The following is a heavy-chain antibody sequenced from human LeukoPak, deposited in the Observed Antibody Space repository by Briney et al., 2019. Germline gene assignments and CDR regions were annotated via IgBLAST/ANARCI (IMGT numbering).Heavy chain of an antibody. CDR3: ARVIMGTTYGMDV. CDR1: GYGLTRYW. Sequence: GVPRKFPCRGFGYGLTRYWITWVGQMPGKGRDWMGGIDPSDFYTNYSPSFQGHVTISADKSISTAYLQWSSLKASDTAMYYCARVIMGTTYGMDVWGKGTTVTVSS. V-gene: IGHV5-10-1*01. J-gene: IGHJ6*04. D-gene: IGHD4-11*01. CDR2: IDPSDFYT.